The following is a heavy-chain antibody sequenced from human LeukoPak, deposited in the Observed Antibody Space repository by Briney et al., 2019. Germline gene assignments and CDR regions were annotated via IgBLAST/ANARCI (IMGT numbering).Heavy chain of an antibody. Sequence: GGSLGLSCAASGFTFSSYAMSWVRLAPGKGLEWVSAISGSGGSTYYADSVKGRFTISRDNSKNTLYLQMNSLRAEDTAVYYCAKVAGTAARYYYYYMDVWGKGTTVTVSS. CDR2: ISGSGGST. D-gene: IGHD6-13*01. CDR1: GFTFSSYA. CDR3: AKVAGTAARYYYYYMDV. V-gene: IGHV3-23*01. J-gene: IGHJ6*03.